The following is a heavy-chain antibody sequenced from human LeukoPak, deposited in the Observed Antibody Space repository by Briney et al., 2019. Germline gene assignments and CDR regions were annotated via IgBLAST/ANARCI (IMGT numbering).Heavy chain of an antibody. V-gene: IGHV3-49*04. CDR1: GFTLGDYA. J-gene: IGHJ4*02. Sequence: PGGALRLSRIASGFTLGDYAMSWVRQAPGKGVEGVGFIRSKAYGGTTEYAVSVKGRFTISREDSKSIAYLQMNSLKTEDTAVYYCTRENSGWYIYYWGQGTLVTVSS. CDR3: TRENSGWYIYY. D-gene: IGHD6-19*01. CDR2: IRSKAYGGTT.